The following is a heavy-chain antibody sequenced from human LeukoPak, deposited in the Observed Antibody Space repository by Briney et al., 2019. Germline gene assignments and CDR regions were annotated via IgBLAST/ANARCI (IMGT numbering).Heavy chain of an antibody. CDR1: RFIFSNYH. D-gene: IGHD1-7*01. CDR2: ISYDGSNK. CDR3: ANDREGTTFDN. J-gene: IGHJ4*02. V-gene: IGHV3-30*18. Sequence: GVSLRLSCTARRFIFSNYHVLGPRQAPGKGLEWVAVISYDGSNKYYADSVKGRFTISRDDSKNTEYLQMNRLRAEDTAVDYCANDREGTTFDNWGQGTLVTVSS.